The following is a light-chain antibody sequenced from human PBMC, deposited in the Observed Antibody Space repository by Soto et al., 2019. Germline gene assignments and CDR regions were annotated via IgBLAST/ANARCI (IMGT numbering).Light chain of an antibody. V-gene: IGKV1-5*01. Sequence: DFQMTQSPSTLSASIGDRVTITCRASQSISKWLAWHQQKPGKAPKLLIYDASSLQSGVPPRFSGSGSGTEFTLTIRSLQPDDIATYYCQQYSSYSAWTFGEGTKVEIK. CDR2: DAS. CDR3: QQYSSYSAWT. CDR1: QSISKW. J-gene: IGKJ1*01.